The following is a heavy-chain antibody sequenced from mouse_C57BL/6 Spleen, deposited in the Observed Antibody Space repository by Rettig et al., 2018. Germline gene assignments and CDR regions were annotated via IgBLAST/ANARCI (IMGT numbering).Heavy chain of an antibody. V-gene: IGHV1-39*01. CDR3: AMDGYYERGYFDY. Sequence: WVKQSNGKSLEWIGVINPNYGTTSYNQKFKGKATLTVDQSSSTAYMQLNSLTSEDSAVYYCAMDGYYERGYFDYWGQGTTLTVSS. J-gene: IGHJ2*01. D-gene: IGHD2-3*01. CDR2: INPNYGTT.